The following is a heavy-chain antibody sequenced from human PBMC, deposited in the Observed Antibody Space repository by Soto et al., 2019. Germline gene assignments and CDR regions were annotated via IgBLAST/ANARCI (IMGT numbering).Heavy chain of an antibody. CDR3: ACVSSRGDHATNYNLFYP. Sequence: ASVKVSCKASGYTFTGYYMHWVRQAPGQGLEWMGWINPNSGGTNYAQKFQGWVTMTRDTSISTAYMELSRLRSDDTAVYYCACVSSRGDHATNYNLFYPWGQGTLVTVSS. J-gene: IGHJ5*02. D-gene: IGHD4-17*01. CDR2: INPNSGGT. CDR1: GYTFTGYY. V-gene: IGHV1-2*04.